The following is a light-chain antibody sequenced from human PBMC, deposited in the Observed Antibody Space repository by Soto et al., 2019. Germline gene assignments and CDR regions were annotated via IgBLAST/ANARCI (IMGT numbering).Light chain of an antibody. J-gene: IGLJ1*01. Sequence: QSVLPQPASVSGSPGQSITISCTGTSSDVGDYNYVSWYQQHPGKAPKLIIYDVGNRPSGVSDRFSGSKSGNTASLTISGLQAEDEADYYCNSYTSSTSYVFGTGTKVTVL. V-gene: IGLV2-14*01. CDR3: NSYTSSTSYV. CDR2: DVG. CDR1: SSDVGDYNY.